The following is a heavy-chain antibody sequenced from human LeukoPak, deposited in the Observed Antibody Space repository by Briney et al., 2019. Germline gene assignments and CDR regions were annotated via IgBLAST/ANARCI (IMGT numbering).Heavy chain of an antibody. D-gene: IGHD2-2*01. CDR2: IKQDGSEK. CDR3: ARGLDCRSTSCYLDN. J-gene: IGHJ4*02. Sequence: GGSLRLSCAASGFTFTKYWMTWVRQAPGKGLEWVANIKQDGSEKFYVDSVKGRFTISRDNAKNSLDLRINSLGAEDTAVYYCARGLDCRSTSCYLDNWGQGTLVTVSS. V-gene: IGHV3-7*01. CDR1: GFTFTKYW.